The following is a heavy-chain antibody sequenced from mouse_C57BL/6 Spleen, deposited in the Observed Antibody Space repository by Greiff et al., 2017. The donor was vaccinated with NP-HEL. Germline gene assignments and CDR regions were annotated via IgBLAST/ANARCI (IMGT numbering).Heavy chain of an antibody. CDR1: GYTFTSYW. V-gene: IGHV1-50*01. D-gene: IGHD1-1*01. J-gene: IGHJ2*01. Sequence: QVQLQQPGAELVKPGASVKLSCKASGYTFTSYWMQWVKQRPGQGLEWIGEIDPSDSYTNYNQKFKGKATLTVDTSSSTAYMQLSSLTSEDSAVYYCARAHYYGSSYEDYWGQGTTRTVSS. CDR3: ARAHYYGSSYEDY. CDR2: IDPSDSYT.